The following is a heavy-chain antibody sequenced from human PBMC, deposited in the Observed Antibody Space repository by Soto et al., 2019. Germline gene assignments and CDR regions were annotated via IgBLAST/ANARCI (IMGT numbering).Heavy chain of an antibody. J-gene: IGHJ4*02. Sequence: QVQVMQSGAEVKKPGDSVKVSCKTSGYIFSDYGINWVRQAPGQGLEWMGWISGYSGNANLAQKFQGRVTMTTDKSMRTAYMELRGLRSDDTAVYYCAKRTSGTTWGESDYWGQGTLVTVSS. D-gene: IGHD4-17*01. CDR3: AKRTSGTTWGESDY. V-gene: IGHV1-18*04. CDR1: GYIFSDYG. CDR2: ISGYSGNA.